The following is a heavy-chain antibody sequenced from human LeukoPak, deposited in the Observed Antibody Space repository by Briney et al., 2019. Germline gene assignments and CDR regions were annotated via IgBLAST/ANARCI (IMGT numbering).Heavy chain of an antibody. D-gene: IGHD3-22*01. CDR1: GYTFTGYY. Sequence: ASVKVSCKASGYTFTGYYMHWVRQAPGQGLEWMGGINPNSGGTNYAQKFQGRVTMTRDTSISTAYMELSRLRSDDTAVYYCARLAYYDSSFSIWGQGTMVTVSS. V-gene: IGHV1-2*02. CDR3: ARLAYYDSSFSI. J-gene: IGHJ3*02. CDR2: INPNSGGT.